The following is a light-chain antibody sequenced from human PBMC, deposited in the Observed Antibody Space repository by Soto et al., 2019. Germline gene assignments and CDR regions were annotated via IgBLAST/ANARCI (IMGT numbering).Light chain of an antibody. CDR2: EVS. CDR1: SSDVGGYKF. Sequence: QSALTQPPSASGSPGQSVTISCTGTSSDVGGYKFVSWYQQHPGKAPKLTIYEVSKRPSGVPDRFSGSKSGNTAYLTVSGLQADDEADYYCSSYAGSNSFVFGIGTKLTVL. CDR3: SSYAGSNSFV. V-gene: IGLV2-8*01. J-gene: IGLJ1*01.